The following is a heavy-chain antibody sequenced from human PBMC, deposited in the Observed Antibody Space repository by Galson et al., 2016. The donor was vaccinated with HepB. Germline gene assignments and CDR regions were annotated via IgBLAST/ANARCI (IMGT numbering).Heavy chain of an antibody. CDR2: IGGHTSST. CDR1: GFTFSSYG. J-gene: IGHJ4*02. Sequence: SLRLSCAASGFTFSSYGMNWVRQAPGRGLEWIAYIGGHTSSTYYADSVKGRFTISRDNAKNSLSLHMIGLRAEDTAVYYCARARYSSDAPPGYYFDYWGQGTLVPVSS. V-gene: IGHV3-48*01. D-gene: IGHD6-19*01. CDR3: ARARYSSDAPPGYYFDY.